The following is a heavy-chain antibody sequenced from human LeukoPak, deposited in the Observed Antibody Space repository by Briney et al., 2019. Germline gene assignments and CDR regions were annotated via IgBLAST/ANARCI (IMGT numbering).Heavy chain of an antibody. CDR3: ARLIEYYYGSGSYYKRPYYYYYMDV. V-gene: IGHV4-34*01. CDR2: INHSGST. Sequence: PSETLSLTCAVYGGSFSGYYWSWIRQPPGKGLEWIGEINHSGSTNYNPSLKSRVTISVDTSKNQFSLKLSSVTAADTAVYYCARLIEYYYGSGSYYKRPYYYYYMDVWGKGTTVTISS. D-gene: IGHD3-10*01. J-gene: IGHJ6*03. CDR1: GGSFSGYY.